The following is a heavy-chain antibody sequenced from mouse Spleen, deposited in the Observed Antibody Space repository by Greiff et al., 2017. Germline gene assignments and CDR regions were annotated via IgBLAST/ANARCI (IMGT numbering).Heavy chain of an antibody. CDR2: ISGGGSYT. CDR3: ARQGAARATWNY. D-gene: IGHD3-1*01. J-gene: IGHJ2*01. Sequence: EVHLVESGGGLVKPGGSLKLSCAASGFTFSSYGMSWVRQTPEKRLEWVATISGGGSYTYYPDSVKGRFTISRDNAKNNLYLQMSSLRSEDTALYYCARQGAARATWNYWGQGTTLTVSS. CDR1: GFTFSSYG. V-gene: IGHV5-9-2*01.